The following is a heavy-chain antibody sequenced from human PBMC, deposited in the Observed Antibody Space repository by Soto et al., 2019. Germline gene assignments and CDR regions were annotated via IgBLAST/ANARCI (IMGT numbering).Heavy chain of an antibody. CDR2: INSDGSST. CDR1: GFTVSSYW. D-gene: IGHD3-22*01. J-gene: IGHJ4*02. CDR3: ATPVISIVVPITEDN. V-gene: IGHV3-74*01. Sequence: HPGGSLRLSCAASGFTVSSYWMHWVRQAPGKGLVWVSRINSDGSSTSYADSVKGRFTISRDNAKNTLYLQMNSLRAEDTAVYYCATPVISIVVPITEDNWGQGTLVTVSS.